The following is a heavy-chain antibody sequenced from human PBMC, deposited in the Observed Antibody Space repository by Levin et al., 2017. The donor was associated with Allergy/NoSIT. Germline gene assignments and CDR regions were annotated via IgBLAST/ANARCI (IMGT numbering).Heavy chain of an antibody. CDR2: IYYTTST. Sequence: SETLSLTCSVSGGSITSSTYYWGWIRQPPGKGLEWIGSIYYTTSTYYNPSLRGRITVSVDTSKNQFSLKVNSVTAADTAVDYCARLPRPHAAGPYQYHYYYMDVWGKGTTVTVSS. CDR1: GGSITSSTYY. V-gene: IGHV4-39*01. J-gene: IGHJ6*03. CDR3: ARLPRPHAAGPYQYHYYYMDV. D-gene: IGHD2-2*01.